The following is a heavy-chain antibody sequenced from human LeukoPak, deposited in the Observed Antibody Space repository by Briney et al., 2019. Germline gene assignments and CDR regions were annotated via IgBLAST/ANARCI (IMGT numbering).Heavy chain of an antibody. J-gene: IGHJ4*02. Sequence: SVKLSCKASGGTFSSYAISWVRQAPGQGLEWMGGIIPIFGTANYAQKFQGRVTITADKSTSTAYMELSSLRSEDTAVYYCARKYSGSYLFDYWGQGTLVTVSS. CDR1: GGTFSSYA. CDR3: ARKYSGSYLFDY. CDR2: IIPIFGTA. D-gene: IGHD1-26*01. V-gene: IGHV1-69*06.